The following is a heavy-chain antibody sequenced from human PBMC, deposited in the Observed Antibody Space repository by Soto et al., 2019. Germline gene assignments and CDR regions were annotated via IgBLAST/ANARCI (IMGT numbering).Heavy chain of an antibody. CDR3: VRLRSGYFTGFDF. J-gene: IGHJ4*02. Sequence: LRLSCAASGFTFSNYAISWVRQAPGKGLDWVSGLTFNSGGTYYADSVKGRSTISRDNSKNTLYLRMNTLTAEDTAFYYCVRLRSGYFTGFDFWGQGTLVTVSS. CDR2: LTFNSGGT. CDR1: GFTFSNYA. V-gene: IGHV3-23*01. D-gene: IGHD3-3*01.